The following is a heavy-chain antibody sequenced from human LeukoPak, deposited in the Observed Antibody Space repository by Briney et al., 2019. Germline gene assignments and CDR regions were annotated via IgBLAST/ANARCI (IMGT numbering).Heavy chain of an antibody. CDR2: ISSSSSYT. J-gene: IGHJ4*02. V-gene: IGHV3-11*03. Sequence: VGSLRLSCAASGFTFSDFYMSWIRQAPGKGLEWVSYISSSSSYTNYAASVKGRFTISRDNAKNSLYLQMNSLRAEDTAVYYCARIPEVYSSSWFLDYWGQGTLVTVSS. CDR3: ARIPEVYSSSWFLDY. D-gene: IGHD6-13*01. CDR1: GFTFSDFY.